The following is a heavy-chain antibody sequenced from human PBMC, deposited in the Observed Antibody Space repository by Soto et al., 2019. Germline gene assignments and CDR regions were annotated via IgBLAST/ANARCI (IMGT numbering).Heavy chain of an antibody. Sequence: QVQLVESGGGLVKPGGSLRLSCAASGFTFSDYYMSWIRQAPGKGLAWASYISSSGSTIYYADSVKGRFTISRDNAKNSLYLQMNSLRAEDTAVYYCAMYMSDFWSCWRGMDVWGQGTTVTVSS. CDR1: GFTFSDYY. CDR2: ISSSGSTI. D-gene: IGHD3-3*01. V-gene: IGHV3-11*01. CDR3: AMYMSDFWSCWRGMDV. J-gene: IGHJ6*02.